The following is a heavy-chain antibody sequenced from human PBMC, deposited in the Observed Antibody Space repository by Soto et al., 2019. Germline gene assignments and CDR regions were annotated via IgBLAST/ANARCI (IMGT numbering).Heavy chain of an antibody. CDR1: GFTFGNYA. V-gene: IGHV3-9*01. Sequence: PWGSLRLSCEASGFTFGNYAMHWVLQVPGKGLEWVSGISWNSGTIGYADSVKGRFTISRDNAKNSLYLQMHSLRGEDTALYFCAKDIVVGDGWYTSFYYYGMDVWGQGTTVTVSS. J-gene: IGHJ6*02. D-gene: IGHD6-19*01. CDR3: AKDIVVGDGWYTSFYYYGMDV. CDR2: ISWNSGTI.